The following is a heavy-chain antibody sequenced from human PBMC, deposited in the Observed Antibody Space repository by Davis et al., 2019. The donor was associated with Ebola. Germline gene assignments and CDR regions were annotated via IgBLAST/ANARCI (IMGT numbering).Heavy chain of an antibody. V-gene: IGHV1-18*04. CDR1: GVTLTSYS. Sequence: AASVKVSCKASGVTLTSYSITWVRQAPGQGLEWVGWISADEGYTNFAQNLQGRISMTTDTSTSTVYLELRSLRTDDTAVYYCAKGGVVVLDAISNWFDPWGQGTLVTVSS. J-gene: IGHJ5*02. D-gene: IGHD2-2*01. CDR2: ISADEGYT. CDR3: AKGGVVVLDAISNWFDP.